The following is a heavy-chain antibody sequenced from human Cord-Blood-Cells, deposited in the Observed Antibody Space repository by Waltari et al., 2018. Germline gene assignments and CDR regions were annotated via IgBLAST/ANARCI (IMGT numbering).Heavy chain of an antibody. V-gene: IGHV4-39*01. CDR2: IYYSGST. J-gene: IGHJ3*02. D-gene: IGHD4-17*01. CDR3: ARRATVVTPGAFDI. CDR1: GGSISSSSFY. Sequence: QLQLQESGPGLVKPSETLSLTSTVSGGSISSSSFYWGWIRPPPGKGLEWIGSIYYSGSTYYNPSLKSRVTISVDTSKNQFSLKLSSVTAADTAVYYCARRATVVTPGAFDIWGQGTMVTVSS.